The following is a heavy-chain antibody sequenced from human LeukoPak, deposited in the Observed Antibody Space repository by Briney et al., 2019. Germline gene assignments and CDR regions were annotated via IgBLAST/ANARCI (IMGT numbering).Heavy chain of an antibody. V-gene: IGHV3-23*01. D-gene: IGHD3-22*01. CDR3: AKDKTNSGYSPFDY. CDR1: GFTFIDYA. J-gene: IGHJ4*02. Sequence: PGGSLRLSCAASGFTFIDYAMGWVRQAPGKGLEWVSAISGSGGSTYYADSVKGRFTISRDNSKSTLYLQMNSLRAEDTAVYYCAKDKTNSGYSPFDYWGQGTLVTVSS. CDR2: ISGSGGST.